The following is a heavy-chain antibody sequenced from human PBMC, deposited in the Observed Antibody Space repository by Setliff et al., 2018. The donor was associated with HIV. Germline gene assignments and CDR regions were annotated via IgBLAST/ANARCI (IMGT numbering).Heavy chain of an antibody. D-gene: IGHD6-6*01. Sequence: ASETLSLTCIVSGESISSKNYYWGWIRQPPGKGLEWIGSINYSGRTYYNPSLKSRVTISGDTSKNQFSLKMTSVTPADTAVYYCGRFHAWQLVRGYYYYVDVWGRGATVTVSS. CDR1: GESISSKNYY. J-gene: IGHJ6*03. CDR2: INYSGRT. CDR3: GRFHAWQLVRGYYYYVDV. V-gene: IGHV4-39*07.